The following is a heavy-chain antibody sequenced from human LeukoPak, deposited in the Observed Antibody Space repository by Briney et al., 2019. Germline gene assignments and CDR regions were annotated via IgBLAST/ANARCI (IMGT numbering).Heavy chain of an antibody. D-gene: IGHD2/OR15-2a*01. V-gene: IGHV3-7*01. J-gene: IGHJ4*02. CDR1: GFSFSSYW. CDR2: IKEDGSEK. CDR3: ARARTLYYFDY. Sequence: GGSLRLSCAVSGFSFSSYWMSWVRQAPGKGLEWVANIKEDGSEKYYVDSVKGRFTISRDNAKNSLYLQMNSLRAEDTAVYYCARARTLYYFDYWGQGTLVTVSS.